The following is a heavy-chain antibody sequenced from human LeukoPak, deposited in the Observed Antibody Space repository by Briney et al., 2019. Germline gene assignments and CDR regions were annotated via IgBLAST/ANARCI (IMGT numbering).Heavy chain of an antibody. CDR1: GDYA. CDR3: TRRPMGYCSRTTCSYGMDV. V-gene: IGHV3-49*03. D-gene: IGHD2-2*01. CDR2: IRSKAYGGTT. Sequence: GDYAPGWFRQGPGKGVESVGFIRSKAYGGTTEYAASVNGRFTISRDDSKSIAYLQMNSLKTEDTAVYYSTRRPMGYCSRTTCSYGMDVWRQGTTVTVSS. J-gene: IGHJ6*02.